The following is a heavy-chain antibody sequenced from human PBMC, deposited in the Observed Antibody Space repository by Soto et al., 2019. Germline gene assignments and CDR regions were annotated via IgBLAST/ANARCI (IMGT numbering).Heavy chain of an antibody. CDR1: GYSFTSYW. J-gene: IGHJ4*02. V-gene: IGHV5-51*01. CDR2: IYPGDSDT. D-gene: IGHD2-15*01. CDR3: ARGGYCSGGSCYSDELDY. Sequence: PGESLKISCKCSGYSFTSYWIGWVRQMPGKGLEWMGIIYPGDSDTRYSPSFQGQVTISADKSISTAYLQWSSLKASDTAMYYCARGGYCSGGSCYSDELDYWGQGTLVTVSS.